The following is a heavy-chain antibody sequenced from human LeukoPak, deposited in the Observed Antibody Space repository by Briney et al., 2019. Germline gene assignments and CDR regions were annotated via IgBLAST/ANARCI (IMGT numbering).Heavy chain of an antibody. V-gene: IGHV3-33*06. CDR3: AKDAPYSLDY. CDR2: IWYDGSNK. J-gene: IGHJ4*02. D-gene: IGHD2-15*01. Sequence: GGSLRLSCAASGFTFSNYGMHWVRQAPGKGLEWVAIIWYDGSNKNYADSVKGRFTISRDNSKNTLYLQMNSLRAEDTAVYYCAKDAPYSLDYWGQGTQVTASS. CDR1: GFTFSNYG.